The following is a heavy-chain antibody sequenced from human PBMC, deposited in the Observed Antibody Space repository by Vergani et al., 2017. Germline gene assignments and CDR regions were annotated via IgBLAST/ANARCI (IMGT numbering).Heavy chain of an antibody. V-gene: IGHV1-2*02. CDR2: INPNSGGT. D-gene: IGHD2-2*01. CDR1: GGTFTGYY. CDR3: AREKDCSSTSCLNHYYYYGMDV. Sequence: QVQLVQSGAEVKKPGSSVKVSCKASGGTFTGYYMHWVRQAPGQGLEWMGWINPNSGGTNYAQKFQGRVTMTRDTSISTAYMELSRLRSDDTAVYYCAREKDCSSTSCLNHYYYYGMDVWGQGP. J-gene: IGHJ6*02.